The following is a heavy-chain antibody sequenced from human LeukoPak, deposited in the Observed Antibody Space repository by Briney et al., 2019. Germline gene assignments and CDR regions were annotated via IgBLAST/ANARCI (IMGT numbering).Heavy chain of an antibody. D-gene: IGHD4-11*01. J-gene: IGHJ4*02. CDR3: AKVLSNYGPWGY. CDR1: GFTFSSYA. V-gene: IGHV3-23*01. Sequence: RHGGSLRLSFAASGFTFSSYAMSWVRPAPGKGLEWVSAISGSGGSTYYADSVKGRFTISRDNSKNTLYLQMNSLRAEDTAVYYCAKVLSNYGPWGYWGQGTLVTVSS. CDR2: ISGSGGST.